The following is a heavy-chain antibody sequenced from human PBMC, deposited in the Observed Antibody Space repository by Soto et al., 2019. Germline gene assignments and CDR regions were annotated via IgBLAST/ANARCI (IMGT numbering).Heavy chain of an antibody. CDR1: GGSISSYY. D-gene: IGHD5-12*01. CDR2: IYYSGST. Sequence: SETLSLTCTVSGGSISSYYWSWIRQPPGKGLEWIGYIYYSGSTNYNPSLKSRVTISVDTSKNQFSLKLSSVTAADTAAYYCARGYGGYPFDCWGQGTLVTVSS. V-gene: IGHV4-59*01. J-gene: IGHJ4*02. CDR3: ARGYGGYPFDC.